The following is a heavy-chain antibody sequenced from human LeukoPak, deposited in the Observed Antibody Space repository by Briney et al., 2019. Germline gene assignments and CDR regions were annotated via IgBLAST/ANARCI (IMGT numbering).Heavy chain of an antibody. V-gene: IGHV4-39*07. Sequence: SETLSLACTVSGGSISSSSYYWGWIRQPPGKGLEWIGSIYYSGSTYYNPSLKSRVTISVDTSKNQFSLKLSSVTAADTAVYYCARWSGSSGWYRRDAFDIWGQGTMVTVSS. J-gene: IGHJ3*02. CDR2: IYYSGST. CDR1: GGSISSSSYY. CDR3: ARWSGSSGWYRRDAFDI. D-gene: IGHD6-19*01.